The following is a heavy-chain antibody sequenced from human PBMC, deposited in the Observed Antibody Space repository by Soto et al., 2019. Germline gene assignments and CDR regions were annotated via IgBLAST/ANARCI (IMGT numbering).Heavy chain of an antibody. V-gene: IGHV1-24*01. Sequence: ASVKVSCKVSGYTLTELSMHWVRQAPGKGLDWMGGFDPEDGETIYAQKFQGRVTMTEDTSTDTAYMEMSSLRSEDTDVYYCATDRGIAARPIGHYYYGMDVWGQGTTVTVSS. D-gene: IGHD6-6*01. J-gene: IGHJ6*02. CDR1: GYTLTELS. CDR3: ATDRGIAARPIGHYYYGMDV. CDR2: FDPEDGET.